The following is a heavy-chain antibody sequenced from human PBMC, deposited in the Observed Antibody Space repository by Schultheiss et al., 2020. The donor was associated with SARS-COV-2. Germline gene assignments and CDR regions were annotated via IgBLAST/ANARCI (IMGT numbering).Heavy chain of an antibody. CDR3: ATTNFMITSDAFDI. CDR1: GFTFSNAW. V-gene: IGHV3-23*01. CDR2: ISGSGVST. Sequence: GGSLRLSCAASGFTFSNAWMSWVRQAPGKGLEWVSGISGSGVSTHYADSLKGRFTISRDNAKNSLYLQMNSLRAEDTAVYYCATTNFMITSDAFDIWGQGTMVTVSS. J-gene: IGHJ3*02. D-gene: IGHD3-16*01.